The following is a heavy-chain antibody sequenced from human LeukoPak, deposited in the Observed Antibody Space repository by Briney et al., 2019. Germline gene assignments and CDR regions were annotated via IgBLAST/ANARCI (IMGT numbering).Heavy chain of an antibody. CDR1: GFTFSSYS. Sequence: GGSLRLSCAASGFTFSSYSMNWVRQAPGKGLEWVSSISSSSSYIYYADSVKGRFTISRDNAKNSLYLQMNSLRAEDTAVYYCARDTSIAVRWYDYWGQGTLVTVSS. CDR3: ARDTSIAVRWYDY. D-gene: IGHD6-6*01. J-gene: IGHJ4*02. CDR2: ISSSSSYI. V-gene: IGHV3-21*01.